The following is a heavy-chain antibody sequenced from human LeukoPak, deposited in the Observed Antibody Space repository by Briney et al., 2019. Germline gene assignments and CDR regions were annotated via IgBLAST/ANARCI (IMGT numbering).Heavy chain of an antibody. D-gene: IGHD4-17*01. V-gene: IGHV3-33*06. J-gene: IGHJ4*02. CDR1: GFTFNYYG. Sequence: GGSLRLSCTASGFTFNYYGMHWVRQAPGKGLEWVAIIWYDGSIKYYADSVKGRFTISRDNSKNTLYLQRNSLGAGDTAVYYCTKGGENYGDYVGPIDYWGQGTLVTVSS. CDR3: TKGGENYGDYVGPIDY. CDR2: IWYDGSIK.